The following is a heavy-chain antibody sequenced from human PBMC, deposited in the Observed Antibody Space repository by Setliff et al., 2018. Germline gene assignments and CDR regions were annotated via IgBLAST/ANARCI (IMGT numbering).Heavy chain of an antibody. CDR1: GYTFTNSI. CDR2: ISAYNGNT. D-gene: IGHD2-15*01. J-gene: IGHJ5*02. Sequence: ASVKVSCKASGYTFTNSIMNWVRQAPGQGLEWMGWISAYNGNTYHAQKFQDRLSMTTDTSTSPAYMELRSLRADDTAVYYCERLVRHCTRISCQRTSEADLWGQGTQVTVSS. CDR3: ERLVRHCTRISCQRTSEADL. V-gene: IGHV1-18*04.